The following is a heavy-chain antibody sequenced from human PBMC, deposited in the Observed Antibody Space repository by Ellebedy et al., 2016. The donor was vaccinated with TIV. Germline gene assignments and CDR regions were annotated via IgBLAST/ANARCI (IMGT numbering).Heavy chain of an antibody. CDR2: ISGRACDT. CDR3: AKSQVGATFFDY. Sequence: GESLKISCVASGFTFTSHGMNWVRQAPGKGLEWVSFISGRACDTYYAHSVKGRFTISRDDSKNTLYLQMHSLKDEDTALYYCAKSQVGATFFDYWGQGTLVTVSS. V-gene: IGHV3-23*01. J-gene: IGHJ4*02. CDR1: GFTFTSHG. D-gene: IGHD1-26*01.